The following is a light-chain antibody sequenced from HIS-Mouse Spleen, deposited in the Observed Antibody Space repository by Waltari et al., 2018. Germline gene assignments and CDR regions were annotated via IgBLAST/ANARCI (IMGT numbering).Light chain of an antibody. V-gene: IGLV1-47*01. CDR1: SSNIGCNY. J-gene: IGLJ3*02. CDR2: RHK. Sequence: QSVLTQPPSASGTPGQRVTISCSGSSSNIGCNYVYWYQQLPGTAPKLLTHRHKPRPSGTPDRFSGSKSGTSASLAISGLRSEDEADYYCAAWDDSLSGPVFGGGTKLTVL. CDR3: AAWDDSLSGPV.